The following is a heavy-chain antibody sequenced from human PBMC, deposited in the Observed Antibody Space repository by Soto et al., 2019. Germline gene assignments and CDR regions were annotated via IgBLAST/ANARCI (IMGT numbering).Heavy chain of an antibody. Sequence: EVQLVESGGGLVQPGGSLRLSCAVSGFTFSNYWMYWVRQAPGKGPVWVSRINNDGSSSIYADSVKGRFTISRDNAENTLYLQMNSLRGEDTAVYYCARGDFQSLLTRTTHYYGLDVWGQGTTVTVSS. D-gene: IGHD1-20*01. CDR3: ARGDFQSLLTRTTHYYGLDV. CDR2: INNDGSSS. J-gene: IGHJ6*02. V-gene: IGHV3-74*01. CDR1: GFTFSNYW.